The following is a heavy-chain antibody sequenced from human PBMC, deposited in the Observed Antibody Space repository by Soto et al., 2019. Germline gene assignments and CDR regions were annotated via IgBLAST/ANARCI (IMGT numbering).Heavy chain of an antibody. CDR2: IIPIFGTA. D-gene: IGHD5-12*01. CDR3: ARVPPRWLQFEI. CDR1: GGTFSSYA. J-gene: IGHJ4*02. V-gene: IGHV1-69*06. Sequence: QVQLVQSGAEVKKPGSSVKVSCKASGGTFSSYAISWVRQAPGQGLEWMGGIIPIFGTANYTQKFQGRVTINADKSTSTDYMELSSLRSEYTAVYYCARVPPRWLQFEIWGQGTLVTVSS.